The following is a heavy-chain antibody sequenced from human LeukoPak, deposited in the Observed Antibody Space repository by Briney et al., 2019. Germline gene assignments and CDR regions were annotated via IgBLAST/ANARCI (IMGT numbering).Heavy chain of an antibody. Sequence: GGSLRLSCAASGFTFSSYAMHWVRQAPGKGLEWVAVISYDGSNKYYADSVKGRFTISRDNSKNTLYLQMNSLRAEDTAVYYCARVQGHALPTNALDFWGQGTMVTVSS. CDR3: ARVQGHALPTNALDF. CDR2: ISYDGSNK. V-gene: IGHV3-30-3*01. CDR1: GFTFSSYA. J-gene: IGHJ3*01. D-gene: IGHD5-12*01.